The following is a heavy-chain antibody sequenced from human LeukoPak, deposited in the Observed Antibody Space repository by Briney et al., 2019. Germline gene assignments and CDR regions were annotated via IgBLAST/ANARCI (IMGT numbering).Heavy chain of an antibody. CDR2: ISSNGSTI. J-gene: IGHJ6*02. D-gene: IGHD2-15*01. CDR1: EFTFSDYY. CDR3: ARGDKDFYYGMDV. Sequence: GGSLRLSCAASEFTFSDYYMRWIRQAPGKGLEWVSYISSNGSTIYYADSVKGRFTISRDNAKNSLYLQMNSLRAEDTAVYYCARGDKDFYYGMDVWGQGTMVTVSS. V-gene: IGHV3-11*01.